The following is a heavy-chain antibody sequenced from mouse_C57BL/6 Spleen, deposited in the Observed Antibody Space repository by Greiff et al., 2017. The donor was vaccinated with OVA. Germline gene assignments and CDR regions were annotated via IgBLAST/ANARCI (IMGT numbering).Heavy chain of an antibody. Sequence: QVQLQQPGAELVKPGASVKVSCKASGYTFTSYWMHWVKQRPGQGLEWIGRIHPSGSDTNYNQKFKGKATLTVDKSSSTAYMQLSSLTSEDSAVXYCAIGGTGTEYYFDYWGQGTTLTVSS. CDR3: AIGGTGTEYYFDY. CDR2: IHPSGSDT. V-gene: IGHV1-74*01. CDR1: GYTFTSYW. J-gene: IGHJ2*01. D-gene: IGHD4-1*01.